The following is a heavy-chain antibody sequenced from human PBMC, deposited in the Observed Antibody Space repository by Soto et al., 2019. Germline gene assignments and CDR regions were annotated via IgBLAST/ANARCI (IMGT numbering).Heavy chain of an antibody. V-gene: IGHV3-11*01. J-gene: IGHJ6*03. CDR1: GFTFSDYY. CDR3: ARDTRSGYNYYYMDV. CDR2: ISSSGSTI. Sequence: PGGSLRLSCAASGFTFSDYYMSWIRQAPGKGLEWVSYISSSGSTIYYADSVKGRFTISRDNAKNSLYLQMNSLRAEDTAVYYCARDTRSGYNYYYMDVWGKGTTVTVSS. D-gene: IGHD3-3*01.